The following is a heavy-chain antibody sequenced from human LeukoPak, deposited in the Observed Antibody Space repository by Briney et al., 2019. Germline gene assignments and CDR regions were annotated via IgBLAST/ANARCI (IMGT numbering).Heavy chain of an antibody. CDR2: IYPGDSDT. V-gene: IGHV5-51*01. Sequence: GESLQISCKGSGYSFTSYWIGWVRQMPGKGLEWMGIIYPGDSDTRYSPSFQGQVTISADKSISTAYLQWSSLKASDTAMYYCARRYCSGGSCYGTFDYWGQGTLVTVSS. CDR1: GYSFTSYW. CDR3: ARRYCSGGSCYGTFDY. J-gene: IGHJ4*02. D-gene: IGHD2-15*01.